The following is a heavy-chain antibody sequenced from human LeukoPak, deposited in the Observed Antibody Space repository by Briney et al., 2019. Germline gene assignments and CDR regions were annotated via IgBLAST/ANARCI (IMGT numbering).Heavy chain of an antibody. J-gene: IGHJ4*02. V-gene: IGHV1-2*02. CDR3: ARQQGLQNLNFDY. CDR2: INPNSGGT. CDR1: GYTFTGYY. Sequence: ASVKVSCKASGYTFTGYYMHWVRQAPGQGLEWMGWINPNSGGTNYAQKFQGRVTVTRDTPTSTVYMEMSSLRPEDTAVYYCARQQGLQNLNFDYWGQGTLVTVSS. D-gene: IGHD4-11*01.